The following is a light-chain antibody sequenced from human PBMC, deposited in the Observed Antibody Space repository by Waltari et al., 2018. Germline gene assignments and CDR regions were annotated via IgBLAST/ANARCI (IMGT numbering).Light chain of an antibody. J-gene: IGKJ2*01. V-gene: IGKV1-5*03. Sequence: DIQMTQSPSTLSASVGDRVTITCRASQSISNWLAWYQQEPGKAPKVLIYKSFTLQSGVPSRFSGSGSETEFSLTLSSQQPDDFATYYCQQYNIWPYTFGQGTTLEI. CDR1: QSISNW. CDR2: KSF. CDR3: QQYNIWPYT.